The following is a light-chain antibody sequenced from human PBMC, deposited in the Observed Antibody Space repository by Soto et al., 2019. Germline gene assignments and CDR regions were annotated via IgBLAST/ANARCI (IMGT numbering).Light chain of an antibody. Sequence: EIVLTQSPATLSLSPGERATLSCRASQSIGTFLVWYQQKPGQAPRLLIDDASNRATGIPVRFSGSGSVTDFTLTISSLEPEDFAVYYCQQRATWTFGQGTKVEVK. CDR2: DAS. V-gene: IGKV3-11*01. CDR1: QSIGTF. J-gene: IGKJ1*01. CDR3: QQRATWT.